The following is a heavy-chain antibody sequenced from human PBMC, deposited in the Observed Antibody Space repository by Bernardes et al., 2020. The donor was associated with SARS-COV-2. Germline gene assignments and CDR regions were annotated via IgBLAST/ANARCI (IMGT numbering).Heavy chain of an antibody. D-gene: IGHD1-26*01. Sequence: GESLKVSCKASGYTFTGYYMHWVRQAPGQGLEWMGWINPNSGGTNYAQKFQGRVTMTRDTSISTAYMELSRLRSDDTAVYYCARGSGSYYGYYYGMDVWGQGTTVTVSS. CDR2: INPNSGGT. CDR3: ARGSGSYYGYYYGMDV. J-gene: IGHJ6*02. V-gene: IGHV1-2*02. CDR1: GYTFTGYY.